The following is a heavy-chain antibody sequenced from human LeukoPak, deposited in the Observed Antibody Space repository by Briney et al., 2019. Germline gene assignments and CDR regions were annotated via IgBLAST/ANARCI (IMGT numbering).Heavy chain of an antibody. Sequence: GGSLRLSCAASGFTFSSYGMQWVRQAPGKGLEWVAVISHDGTVQHYADSVKGRFTISRDNSDNTLYLQMNSLRDEDTAMYYCAKGATRMAPPYFDYWGQGTLIPFSS. J-gene: IGHJ4*02. V-gene: IGHV3-30*18. CDR2: ISHDGTVQ. D-gene: IGHD2-8*01. CDR1: GFTFSSYG. CDR3: AKGATRMAPPYFDY.